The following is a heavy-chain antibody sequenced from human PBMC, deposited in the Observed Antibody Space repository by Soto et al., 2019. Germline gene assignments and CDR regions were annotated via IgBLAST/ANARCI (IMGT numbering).Heavy chain of an antibody. Sequence: PGGSLRLSCAASGFTLSNYAVNWVRQAPGKGLEWVSYISSDSRYIYHGDSVKGRFTISRDNARNSVDLQMNSLRDEDTAVYYCARIKLVDFFFFNVDVYEKAVWGQGTPVPVSS. D-gene: IGHD2-15*01. CDR2: ISSDSRYI. V-gene: IGHV3-48*02. CDR1: GFTLSNYA. CDR3: ARIKLVDFFFFNVDVYEKAV. J-gene: IGHJ6*02.